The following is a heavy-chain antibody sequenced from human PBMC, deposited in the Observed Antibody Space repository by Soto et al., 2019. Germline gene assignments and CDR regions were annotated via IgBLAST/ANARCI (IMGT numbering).Heavy chain of an antibody. Sequence: QVQLVESGGGVIQPGRSLRLSCAASGFYLSSSGMHWVRQAPGKGLAWVAVIYYDESDKVYSDSVRGRFTVSKDDSKNTLYLQMTSLRSEDTAMYFCARSRDGYNHGLNSWGQGTLVTVSS. CDR2: IYYDESDK. D-gene: IGHD5-12*01. CDR3: ARSRDGYNHGLNS. V-gene: IGHV3-33*01. CDR1: GFYLSSSG. J-gene: IGHJ4*02.